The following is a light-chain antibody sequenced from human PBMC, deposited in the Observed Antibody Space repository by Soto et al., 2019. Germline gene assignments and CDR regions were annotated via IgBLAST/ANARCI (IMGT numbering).Light chain of an antibody. J-gene: IGKJ1*01. CDR1: QSVSSN. CDR3: QQYNNWPRT. V-gene: IGKV3-15*01. CDR2: GAS. Sequence: EIVMTHSPATLSVSPGERATLPCRASQSVSSNLAWYQQKPGQAPRLLIYGASTRATGIPARFSGSGSGTEFTLTISSLQSEDFAVYYCQQYNNWPRTFGQGTKVDIK.